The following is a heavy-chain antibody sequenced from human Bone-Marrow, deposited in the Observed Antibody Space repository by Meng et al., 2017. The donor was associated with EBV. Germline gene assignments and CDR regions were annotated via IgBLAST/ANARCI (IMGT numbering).Heavy chain of an antibody. CDR1: GGSISSSSYY. Sequence: LQLPESGPGLVKPSETLSLTCTVSGGSISSSSYYWGWIRQPPGKGLEWIGSIYYSGSTYYNPSLKSRVTISVDTSKNQFSLKLSSVTAADTAVYYCARRSPLRVLDPWGQGTLVTVSS. V-gene: IGHV4-39*01. CDR2: IYYSGST. J-gene: IGHJ5*02. CDR3: ARRSPLRVLDP.